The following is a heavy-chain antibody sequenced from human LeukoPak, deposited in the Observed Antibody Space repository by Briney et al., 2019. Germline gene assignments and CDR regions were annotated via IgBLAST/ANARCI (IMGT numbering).Heavy chain of an antibody. J-gene: IGHJ4*02. CDR3: TTERGYTYGPFDY. Sequence: PGGSLRLSCATSGFIFSNAYLSWVRQAPGKGLEWVGHIKNNHDGGTTDYAAPVKGRFTVSRDSSKDIVYLQMNSLETEDTALYFCTTERGYTYGPFDYRGQGTLVTVSS. CDR2: IKNNHDGGTT. V-gene: IGHV3-15*01. D-gene: IGHD5-18*01. CDR1: GFIFSNAY.